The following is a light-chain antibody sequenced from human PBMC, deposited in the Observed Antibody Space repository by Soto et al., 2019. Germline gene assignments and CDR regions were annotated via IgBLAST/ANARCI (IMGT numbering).Light chain of an antibody. CDR3: QQYGRSPYS. CDR2: GVS. CDR1: QSVSSNY. Sequence: EIVLTQSPGTLSLSLGERVTLSCRASQSVSSNYLAWYQHRPGQAPRLLIHGVSSRATGIPDRFIGSGSGRDFTLTISSLEPEDSAVYYCQQYGRSPYSFGQGTKLEIK. V-gene: IGKV3-20*01. J-gene: IGKJ2*01.